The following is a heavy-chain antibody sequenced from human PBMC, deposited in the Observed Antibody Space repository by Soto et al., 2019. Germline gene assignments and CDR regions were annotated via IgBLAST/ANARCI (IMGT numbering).Heavy chain of an antibody. V-gene: IGHV3-30-3*01. D-gene: IGHD4-17*01. J-gene: IGHJ5*02. CDR2: ISYDGSNK. Sequence: QVQLVESGGGVVQPGRSLRLSCVASGFTFSSYAMHWVRQAPGKGLEWVAIISYDGSNKYYADSVKGRFTISRDNSKNTLYLQMNSLRAEDTAVYYCARDRTARAAWCDHWGQGTLVTVSS. CDR3: ARDRTARAAWCDH. CDR1: GFTFSSYA.